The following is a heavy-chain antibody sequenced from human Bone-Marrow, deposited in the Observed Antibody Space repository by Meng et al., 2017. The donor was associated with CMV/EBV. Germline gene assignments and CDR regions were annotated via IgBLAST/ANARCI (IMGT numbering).Heavy chain of an antibody. Sequence: ASVKVSCKASGYTFTSYYMHRVRQAPGKGLEWMGGFDPEDGETIYAQKFQGRVTMTEDTSTDTAYMELSSLRSEDTAVYYCATVKRGTRWFDPWGQGTLVTVSS. V-gene: IGHV1-24*01. CDR3: ATVKRGTRWFDP. J-gene: IGHJ5*02. CDR1: GYTFTSYY. D-gene: IGHD1-1*01. CDR2: FDPEDGET.